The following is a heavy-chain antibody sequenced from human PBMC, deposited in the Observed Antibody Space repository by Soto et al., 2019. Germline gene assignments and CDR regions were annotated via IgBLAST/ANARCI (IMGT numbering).Heavy chain of an antibody. D-gene: IGHD3-22*01. CDR3: ARPLRDRNYYYGMAV. CDR1: GGTFSKYA. J-gene: IGHJ6*02. Sequence: QVPLVEAGAWIEQPWASVRVSCQASGGTFSKYAFSWVRPAPGQGLEWLGGTIPMFGTPNYAQKFQGRVAISADESTATVYMELSSLRSEDTAVYFCARPLRDRNYYYGMAVWGQGTTVTVSS. CDR2: TIPMFGTP. V-gene: IGHV1-69*01.